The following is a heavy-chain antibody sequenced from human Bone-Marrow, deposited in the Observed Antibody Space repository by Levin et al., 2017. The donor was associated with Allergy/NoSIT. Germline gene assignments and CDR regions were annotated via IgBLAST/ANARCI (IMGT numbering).Heavy chain of an antibody. CDR2: ISYDGSNK. V-gene: IGHV3-30-3*01. Sequence: GESLKISCAASGFTFSSYAMHWVRQAPGKGLEWVAVISYDGSNKYYADSVKGRFTISRDNSKNTLYLQMNSLRAEDTAVYYCASGTFDWPRYWGQGTLVTVSS. CDR3: ASGTFDWPRY. D-gene: IGHD3-9*01. J-gene: IGHJ4*02. CDR1: GFTFSSYA.